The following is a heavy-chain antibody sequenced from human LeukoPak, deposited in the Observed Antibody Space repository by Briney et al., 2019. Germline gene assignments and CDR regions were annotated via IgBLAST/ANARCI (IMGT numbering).Heavy chain of an antibody. V-gene: IGHV3-7*01. D-gene: IGHD3-3*01. Sequence: AGGSPRLSCAASGLTFSSYWISWVRQAPGKGLEWVANIKQDGSEKYYVDSVKGRFTISRDNAKNSLYLQMNSLRAEDTAVYYCARDSTIYDFWSGYSGAFDIWGQGTMVTVSS. CDR3: ARDSTIYDFWSGYSGAFDI. CDR1: GLTFSSYW. J-gene: IGHJ3*02. CDR2: IKQDGSEK.